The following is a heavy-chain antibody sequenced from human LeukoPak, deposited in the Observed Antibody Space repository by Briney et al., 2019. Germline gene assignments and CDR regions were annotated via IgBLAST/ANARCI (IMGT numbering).Heavy chain of an antibody. CDR3: AKDIQLSA. V-gene: IGHV3-23*01. CDR1: GFTFSNYA. Sequence: GGSLRLSCAASGFTFSNYATSWVRQAPGKGLEWVSLIASSGRNTYYTDSVRGRFTISRDNSKNTLSLQMNSLRVEDTAMYYCAKDIQLSAWGLGTMVTVSS. J-gene: IGHJ3*01. CDR2: IASSGRNT. D-gene: IGHD5-24*01.